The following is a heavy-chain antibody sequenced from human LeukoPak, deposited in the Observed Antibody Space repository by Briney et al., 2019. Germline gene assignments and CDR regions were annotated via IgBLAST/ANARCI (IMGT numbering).Heavy chain of an antibody. Sequence: SETLSLTCTVSGGSISSSSYYWGWIRQPPGKGLEWIGEINHSGSTNYNPSLKSRVTISVDTSKNQFSLKLSSVTAADTAVYYCARRAGLRYFDWRGWFDPWGQGTLVTVSS. V-gene: IGHV4-39*07. D-gene: IGHD3-9*01. CDR1: GGSISSSSYY. CDR3: ARRAGLRYFDWRGWFDP. J-gene: IGHJ5*02. CDR2: INHSGST.